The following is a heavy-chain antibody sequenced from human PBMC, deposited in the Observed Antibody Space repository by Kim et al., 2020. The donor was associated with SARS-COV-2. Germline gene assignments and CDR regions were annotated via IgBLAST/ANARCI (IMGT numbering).Heavy chain of an antibody. V-gene: IGHV4-31*03. CDR2: IYYSGST. Sequence: SETLSLTCTVSGGSISSGGYYWSWIRQHPGKGLEWIGYIYYSGSTYYNPSLKSRVTISVDTSKNQFSLKLSSVTAADTAVYYCARGYAGSGDYWGQGTLVTVSS. J-gene: IGHJ4*02. CDR1: GGSISSGGYY. CDR3: ARGYAGSGDY. D-gene: IGHD2-8*01.